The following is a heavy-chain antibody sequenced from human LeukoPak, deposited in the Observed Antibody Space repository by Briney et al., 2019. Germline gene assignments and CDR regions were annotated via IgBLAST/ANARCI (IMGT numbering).Heavy chain of an antibody. J-gene: IGHJ4*02. V-gene: IGHV4-39*07. CDR2: IYYSGGT. CDR1: GGSISSSSYY. Sequence: TASETLSLTCTVSGGSISSSSYYWGWIRQPPGKGLEWIGSIYYSGGTYYNPSLKSRVTISVDTSKNQFSLKLSSVTAADTAVYYCASDSAHYFDYWGQGTLVTVSS. CDR3: ASDSAHYFDY.